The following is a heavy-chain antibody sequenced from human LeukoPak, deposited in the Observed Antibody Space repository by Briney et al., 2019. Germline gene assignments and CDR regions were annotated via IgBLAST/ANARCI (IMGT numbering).Heavy chain of an antibody. CDR3: ARQTMSTAEAFDI. Sequence: PGGSLRLSCAASGFTFSSYSMNWVRQPPGKGLEWIGSIYYSGSTYYNPSLKSRVTISVDTSKNQFSLKLSSVTAADTAVYYCARQTMSTAEAFDIWGQGTRVTVSS. D-gene: IGHD4-17*01. CDR1: GFTFSSYS. J-gene: IGHJ3*02. V-gene: IGHV4-59*08. CDR2: IYYSGST.